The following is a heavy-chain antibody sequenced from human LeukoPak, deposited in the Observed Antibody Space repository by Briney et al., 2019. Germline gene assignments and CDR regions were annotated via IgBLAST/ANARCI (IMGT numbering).Heavy chain of an antibody. CDR1: GFNFSNYW. CDR2: IDQEGGEQ. Sequence: GGSLRLSCVVSGFNFSNYWMSWVRLAPGKGLEWVANIDQEGGEQNYVDSVKGRFSISRDNAKTLFYLQMNSVTAEDTAFYYCARSKAGGYWGRGTLVTVSS. J-gene: IGHJ4*02. V-gene: IGHV3-7*01. D-gene: IGHD3-10*01. CDR3: ARSKAGGY.